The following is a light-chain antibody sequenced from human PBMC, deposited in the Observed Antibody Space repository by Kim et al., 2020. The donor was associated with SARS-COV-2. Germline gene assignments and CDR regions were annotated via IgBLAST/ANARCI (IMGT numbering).Light chain of an antibody. CDR2: DAS. CDR3: QQRSNWPLT. J-gene: IGKJ4*01. Sequence: EIVLTQSPATLSLSPGERATLSCRASQSVSTYLAWYQQRPGQAPRLLIYDASRWATGIPARFSGSGSGTDFSLTISSLEPEDFAVYYCQQRSNWPLTFGGGTKVDIK. V-gene: IGKV3-11*01. CDR1: QSVSTY.